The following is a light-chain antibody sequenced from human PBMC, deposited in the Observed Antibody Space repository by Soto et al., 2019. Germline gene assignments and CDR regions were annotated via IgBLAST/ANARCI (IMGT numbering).Light chain of an antibody. CDR2: DVS. CDR3: CSYAGSYTSWV. CDR1: SSDVGGYNY. V-gene: IGLV2-11*01. J-gene: IGLJ3*02. Sequence: QSALTQPRSVSGSPGQSVAISCTGTSSDVGGYNYVSWYQQHPGKAPKLMIYDVSKRPSGVPDRFSGSKSGNTASLTISGLQAEDEADYYCCSYAGSYTSWVFGGGPTLTVL.